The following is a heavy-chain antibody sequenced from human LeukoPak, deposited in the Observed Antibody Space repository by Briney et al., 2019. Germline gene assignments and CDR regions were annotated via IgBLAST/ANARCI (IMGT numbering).Heavy chain of an antibody. V-gene: IGHV3-23*01. D-gene: IGHD2-21*02. CDR1: GFTFSYYA. CDR3: AKSPFDCGGDCSHAFDI. CDR2: IIYSGGDT. J-gene: IGHJ3*02. Sequence: GGSLRLSCAVSGFTFSYYAMTWVRQAPGKGLEWVSTIIYSGGDTYYADSVKGRFTISRDNSKNTLYLQMNSLRAEDTAVYYCAKSPFDCGGDCSHAFDIWGQGTMVTVSS.